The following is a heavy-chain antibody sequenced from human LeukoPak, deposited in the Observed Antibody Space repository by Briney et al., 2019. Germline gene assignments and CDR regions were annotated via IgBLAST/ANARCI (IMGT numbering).Heavy chain of an antibody. D-gene: IGHD3-22*01. CDR1: GFTFDDYA. J-gene: IGHJ3*02. CDR3: AKGRYYFDSSDAFDI. V-gene: IGHV3-43*02. Sequence: AGGSLRLSCAASGFTFDDYAMHWVRQAPGKGLEWVSPISGDGGSTYYADSVKGRFTISRDNSKNSLYLQMNSLRTEDTALYYCAKGRYYFDSSDAFDIWGQGTMVTVSS. CDR2: ISGDGGST.